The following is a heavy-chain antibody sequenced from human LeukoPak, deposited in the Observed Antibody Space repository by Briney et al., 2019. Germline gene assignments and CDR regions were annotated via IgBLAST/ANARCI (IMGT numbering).Heavy chain of an antibody. Sequence: PGGSLRLSCAASGFAFSSYWMSWVRQAPGKGLEWVANIKQDGSEKYYVDSVKGRFTISRDNAKNSLYLQMNSLRAEDTAVYYCARGYYYYYMDVWGKGTTVTVSS. J-gene: IGHJ6*03. CDR2: IKQDGSEK. V-gene: IGHV3-7*01. CDR3: ARGYYYYYMDV. CDR1: GFAFSSYW.